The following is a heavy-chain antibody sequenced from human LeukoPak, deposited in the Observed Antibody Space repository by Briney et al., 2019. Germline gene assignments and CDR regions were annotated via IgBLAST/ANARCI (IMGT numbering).Heavy chain of an antibody. CDR3: ARPYGSGDKDAFDI. V-gene: IGHV4-34*01. CDR1: GGSFSGYY. D-gene: IGHD3-10*01. J-gene: IGHJ3*02. CDR2: INHSGST. Sequence: SETLSLTCAVYGGSFSGYYWSWIRQPPGKGLEWIGEINHSGSTNYNPSLKSRVTISVDTSKNQFSLKLSSVTAADTAVYYCARPYGSGDKDAFDIWGQGTMVTVSS.